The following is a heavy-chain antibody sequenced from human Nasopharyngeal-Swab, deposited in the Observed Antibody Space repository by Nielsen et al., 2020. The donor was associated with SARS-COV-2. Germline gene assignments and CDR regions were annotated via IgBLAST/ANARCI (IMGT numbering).Heavy chain of an antibody. D-gene: IGHD6-13*01. CDR2: INHSGST. CDR3: ARWGNSSSWYYFDY. Sequence: SDTLSLTCAVYGWSFSGYYWSWIRQPPGKGLEWIGEINHSGSTNYNPSLKSRVTTSVDTSKNQFSLKLSSVTAADTAVYYCARWGNSSSWYYFDYWGQGTLVTVSS. J-gene: IGHJ4*02. CDR1: GWSFSGYY. V-gene: IGHV4-34*01.